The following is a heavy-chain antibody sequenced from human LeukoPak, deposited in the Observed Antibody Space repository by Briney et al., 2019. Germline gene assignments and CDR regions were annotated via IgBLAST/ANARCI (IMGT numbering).Heavy chain of an antibody. CDR1: VGSFSPYY. J-gene: IGHJ4*02. CDR3: ARGGFYCGGDCYVDY. Sequence: TSETLSLTGAVYVGSFSPYYWSWIRQPPGKGREWMGEINHSGSTNYNPSLKSRVTISVDPSKNQFSLRLSSVTAADTAVYYCARGGFYCGGDCYVDYWGQGTLVTVSS. CDR2: INHSGST. V-gene: IGHV4-34*01. D-gene: IGHD2-21*02.